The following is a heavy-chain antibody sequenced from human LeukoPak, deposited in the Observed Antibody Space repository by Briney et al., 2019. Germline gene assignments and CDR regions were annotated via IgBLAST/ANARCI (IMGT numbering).Heavy chain of an antibody. D-gene: IGHD5-18*01. CDR1: GGSISSSGSY. J-gene: IGHJ4*02. CDR2: IYYSGST. CDR3: ARHMIYSYGYSSFDY. V-gene: IGHV4-39*01. Sequence: SETLSLTCTVSGGSISSSGSYWGWVRQPPGEGLEWIGIIYYSGSTYYNPSLKSRVTIPVNTSKNQFSLKLSSVTAADTAVYYCARHMIYSYGYSSFDYWGQGTLVTVSS.